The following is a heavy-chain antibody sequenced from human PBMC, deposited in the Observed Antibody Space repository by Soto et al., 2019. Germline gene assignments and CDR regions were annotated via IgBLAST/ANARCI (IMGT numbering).Heavy chain of an antibody. J-gene: IGHJ6*02. V-gene: IGHV1-69*02. CDR3: ASMATINDYYYGMDV. D-gene: IGHD5-12*01. CDR1: GGTFSSYT. CDR2: IIPILGIA. Sequence: QVQLVQSVAEVKKPGSSVKVSCKASGGTFSSYTISWVRQAPGHGLEWMGRIIPILGIANYAQKFQGRVTITADKSTSAADMELSSLRSEDTALYYCASMATINDYYYGMDVCGQGATVTVAS.